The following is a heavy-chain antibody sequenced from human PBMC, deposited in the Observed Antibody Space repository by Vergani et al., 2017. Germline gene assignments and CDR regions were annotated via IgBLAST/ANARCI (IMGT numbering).Heavy chain of an antibody. D-gene: IGHD2-15*01. J-gene: IGHJ6*03. CDR3: AREDSERCSGVSCYFSAPVGAQRTGWNYYYYMDV. CDR1: GGSFSGYY. CDR2: INHSGST. V-gene: IGHV4-34*01. Sequence: QVQLQQWGAGLLKPSETLSLTCAVYGGSFSGYYWSWIRQPPGKGLEWIGEINHSGSTNYNPSLKSRVTISVDTSKNQFSLKLSSVTAADTAVYYCAREDSERCSGVSCYFSAPVGAQRTGWNYYYYMDVWGKGTTVTVSS.